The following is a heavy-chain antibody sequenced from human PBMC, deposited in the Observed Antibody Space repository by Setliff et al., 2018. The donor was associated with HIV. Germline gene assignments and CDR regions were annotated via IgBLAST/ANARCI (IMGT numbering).Heavy chain of an antibody. CDR2: VIPISGTA. CDR1: GGTFSNYG. J-gene: IGHJ5*02. D-gene: IGHD2-2*01. Sequence: ASVKVSCKASGGTFSNYGMSWVRQAPGQGLEWMGGVIPISGTANYAQKFQGRVTITTDESTSTAYMELSGLRSEDTAVYYCARDFGGYCSSMSCPGLFDPWGQGTLVTVSS. CDR3: ARDFGGYCSSMSCPGLFDP. V-gene: IGHV1-69*05.